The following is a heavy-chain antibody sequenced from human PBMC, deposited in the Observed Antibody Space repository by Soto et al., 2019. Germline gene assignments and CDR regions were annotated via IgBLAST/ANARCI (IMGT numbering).Heavy chain of an antibody. CDR1: GFTFSSYW. Sequence: EVQLVESGGGLVQPGGSLRLSCAASGFTFSSYWMHWVRQAPGKGLVWVSRINSDASSTSYADSVKGRFTISRDNAKNTLSLQMNSLRAEDTAVYYCVGGQQVGSLPFDSWGQGTLVTVSS. CDR2: INSDASST. V-gene: IGHV3-74*01. J-gene: IGHJ4*02. D-gene: IGHD6-13*01. CDR3: VGGQQVGSLPFDS.